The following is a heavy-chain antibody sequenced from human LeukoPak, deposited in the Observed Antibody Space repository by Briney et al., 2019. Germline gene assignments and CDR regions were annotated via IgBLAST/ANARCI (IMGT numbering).Heavy chain of an antibody. J-gene: IGHJ4*02. V-gene: IGHV4-39*07. CDR2: IYYSGST. CDR1: GGSISAYY. Sequence: SETLSLTCSVSGGSISAYYWGWIRQPPGKGLEWIGTIYYSGSTYYNPSLKSRVAISVDTSRNQFSLKLNSVTAADTAFYYCARDQLGSGRDFDYWGQGTLVTVSS. D-gene: IGHD3-3*01. CDR3: ARDQLGSGRDFDY.